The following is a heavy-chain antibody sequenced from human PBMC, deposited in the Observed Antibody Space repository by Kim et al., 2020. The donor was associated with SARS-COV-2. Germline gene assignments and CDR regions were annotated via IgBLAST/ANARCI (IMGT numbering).Heavy chain of an antibody. J-gene: IGHJ4*02. CDR3: ARALAHGSYYFDY. V-gene: IGHV1-69*01. D-gene: IGHD3-16*01. Sequence: YAQKFQGRGTITADESTSTAYMELSSLRSEDTAVYYCARALAHGSYYFDYWGQGTLVTVSS.